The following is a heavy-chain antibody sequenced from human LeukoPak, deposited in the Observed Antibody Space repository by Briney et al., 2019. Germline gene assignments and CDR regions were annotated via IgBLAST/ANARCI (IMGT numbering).Heavy chain of an antibody. CDR2: IASGGGANR. CDR3: ARAYCRGGSCYSGDAFDI. D-gene: IGHD2-15*01. J-gene: IGHJ3*02. Sequence: GGSLTLSCAASGFTFSSYEMNWVRQAPGKGLEWVSYIASGGGANRFYSESVKGRFTISRDNAKNSLYLQMNSLRAEDTAVYYCARAYCRGGSCYSGDAFDIWGQGTMVTVSS. CDR1: GFTFSSYE. V-gene: IGHV3-48*03.